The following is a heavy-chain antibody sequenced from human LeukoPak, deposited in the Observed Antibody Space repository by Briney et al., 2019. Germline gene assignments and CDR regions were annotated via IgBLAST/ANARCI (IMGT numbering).Heavy chain of an antibody. J-gene: IGHJ3*02. CDR1: GFTFSSYA. D-gene: IGHD3-22*01. V-gene: IGHV3-30-3*01. CDR2: ISYDGTNK. CDR3: ARAPMSYDSSGFGGAFDI. Sequence: GGSLRLYCAASGFTFSSYAMHWVRQAPGKGLEWVAVISYDGTNKYYADSVKGRFTISRDNSKNTMYLQMNSLRAEDTAMYYCARAPMSYDSSGFGGAFDIWGQGTMVTVSS.